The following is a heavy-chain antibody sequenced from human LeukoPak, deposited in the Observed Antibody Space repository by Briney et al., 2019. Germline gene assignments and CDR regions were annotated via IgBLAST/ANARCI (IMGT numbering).Heavy chain of an antibody. V-gene: IGHV1-2*02. CDR3: AGRYCSSTSCYAYYFDY. CDR1: GYTFTGPY. CDR2: INPNSGGT. D-gene: IGHD2-2*01. J-gene: IGHJ4*02. Sequence: ASVKVSCKASGYTFTGPYMHWVRQAPGQGLEWMGWINPNSGGTNYAQKFQGRVTMTRDTSISTAYMELSRLRSDDTAVYYCAGRYCSSTSCYAYYFDYWGQGTLVTVSS.